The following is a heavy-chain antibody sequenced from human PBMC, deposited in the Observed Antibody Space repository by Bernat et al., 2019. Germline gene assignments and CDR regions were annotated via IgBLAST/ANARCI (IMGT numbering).Heavy chain of an antibody. CDR2: ISYDGSNK. CDR3: AKVPYSSGWYYFDY. Sequence: QVQLVESGGGVVQPGRSLRLSCAASGFTFSSYGMHWVRQAPGKGLEWVAVISYDGSNKYYADSVKGRFTISRDNSKNTLYLQMNSLRAEDTAVYYCAKVPYSSGWYYFDYWGQGTLVTVSS. J-gene: IGHJ4*02. D-gene: IGHD6-19*01. V-gene: IGHV3-30*18. CDR1: GFTFSSYG.